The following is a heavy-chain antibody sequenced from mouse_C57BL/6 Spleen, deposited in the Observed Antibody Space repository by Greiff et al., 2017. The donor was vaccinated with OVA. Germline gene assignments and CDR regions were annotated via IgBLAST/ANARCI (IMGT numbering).Heavy chain of an antibody. V-gene: IGHV5-4*01. CDR3: ARDYYGSSSEFAY. CDR2: ISDGGSYT. CDR1: GFTFSSYA. Sequence: EVHLVESGGGLVKPGGSLKLSCAASGFTFSSYAMSWVRQTPEKRLEWVATISDGGSYTYYPDNVKGRFTISRDNAKNNLYLQMSHLKSEDTAMYYCARDYYGSSSEFAYWGQGTLVTVSA. D-gene: IGHD1-1*01. J-gene: IGHJ3*01.